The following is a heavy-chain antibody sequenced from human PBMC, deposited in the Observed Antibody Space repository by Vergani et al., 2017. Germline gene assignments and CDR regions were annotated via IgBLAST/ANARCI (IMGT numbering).Heavy chain of an antibody. J-gene: IGHJ3*02. CDR3: ARVTYSSSSVDAFDI. CDR1: GGSVSSGNFY. V-gene: IGHV4-61*10. CDR2: IYYSGNT. D-gene: IGHD6-6*01. Sequence: QVQLQESGPGLVKPSETLSLTCTVSGGSVSSGNFYWSWIRQPAGKGLEWIGHIYYSGNTNYNPSLKSRVTISVDTSKNQFSLKLSSVTAADMAVYFCARVTYSSSSVDAFDIWGQGTMVTVSS.